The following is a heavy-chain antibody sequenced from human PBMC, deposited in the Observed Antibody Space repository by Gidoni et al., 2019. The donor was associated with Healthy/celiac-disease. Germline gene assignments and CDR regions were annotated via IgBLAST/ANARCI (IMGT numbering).Heavy chain of an antibody. CDR3: AREAVGDSTPHNWYFDL. J-gene: IGHJ2*01. CDR1: GGPFSSYT. CDR2: IIPILGIA. V-gene: IGHV1-69*08. Sequence: QVQLVQSGAEVKKPGSSVKVSCKASGGPFSSYTISWVRQAPGQGLEWMGRIIPILGIANYAQKFQGRVTITADKSTSTAYMELSSLRSEDTAVYYCAREAVGDSTPHNWYFDLWGRGTLVTVSS.